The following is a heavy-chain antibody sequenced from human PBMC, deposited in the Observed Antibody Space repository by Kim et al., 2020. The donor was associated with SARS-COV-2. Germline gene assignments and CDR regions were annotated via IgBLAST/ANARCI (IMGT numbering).Heavy chain of an antibody. J-gene: IGHJ2*01. V-gene: IGHV3-23*01. CDR3: AKDAAFDCSGGSCVGKNWYFDL. D-gene: IGHD2-15*01. CDR1: GFTFSSYA. Sequence: GGSLRLSCAASGFTFSSYAMSWVRQAPGKGLEWVSAISGSGGSTYYADSVKGRFTISRDNSKNTLYLQMNSLRAEDTAVYYCAKDAAFDCSGGSCVGKNWYFDLWGRGTLVTVSS. CDR2: ISGSGGST.